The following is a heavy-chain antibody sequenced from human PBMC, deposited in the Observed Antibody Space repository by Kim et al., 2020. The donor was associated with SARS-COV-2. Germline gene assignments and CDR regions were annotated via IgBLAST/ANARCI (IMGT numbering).Heavy chain of an antibody. CDR1: GYTFTSYG. CDR3: ARVVFGAVARDYFDY. Sequence: ASVKVSCKASGYTFTSYGISWVRQAPGQGLEWMGWISAYNGNTNYAQKLQGRVTMTTDTSTSTAYMELRSLRSDDTAVYYCARVVFGAVARDYFDYWGQGTLVTVSS. D-gene: IGHD6-19*01. V-gene: IGHV1-18*01. CDR2: ISAYNGNT. J-gene: IGHJ4*02.